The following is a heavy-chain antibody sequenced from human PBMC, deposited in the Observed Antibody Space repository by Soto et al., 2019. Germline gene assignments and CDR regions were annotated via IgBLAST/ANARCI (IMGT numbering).Heavy chain of an antibody. CDR3: ARETAMVPLIFDY. D-gene: IGHD5-18*01. CDR1: GGSISSGDYY. Sequence: QVQLQESGPGLVKPSQTLSLTCTVSGGSISSGDYYWSWIRQPPGKGLEWIGYIYYSGSTYYNPSLKTRVTISVDTSKNQFSLKLSSVTAADTAVYYCARETAMVPLIFDYWGQGTLVTVSS. J-gene: IGHJ4*02. V-gene: IGHV4-30-4*01. CDR2: IYYSGST.